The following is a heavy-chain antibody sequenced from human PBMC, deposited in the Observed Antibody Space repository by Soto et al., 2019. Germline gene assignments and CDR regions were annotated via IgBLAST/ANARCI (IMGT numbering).Heavy chain of an antibody. CDR1: GYTFTSYA. J-gene: IGHJ4*02. CDR2: INAGNGNR. CDR3: ARDSPPSDY. V-gene: IGHV1-3*01. Sequence: ASVKVSCKASGYTFTSYAMHWVRQAPGQRLEWMGWINAGNGNRKYSQKIQGRVTITRDTSASTAYMELSSLRSEDTAVYYCARDSPPSDYWGQGTLVTVSS.